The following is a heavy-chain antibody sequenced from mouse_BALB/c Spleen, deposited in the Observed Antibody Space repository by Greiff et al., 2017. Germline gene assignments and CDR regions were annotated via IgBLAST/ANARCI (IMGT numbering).Heavy chain of an antibody. V-gene: IGHV3-2*02. CDR1: GYSITSDYA. Sequence: EVQLQESGPGLVKPSQSLSLTCTVTGYSITSDYAWNWIRQFPGNKLEWMGYISYSGSTSYNPSLKSRISITRDTSKNQFFLQLNSVTTEDTATYYCAMPGGYFAMDYWGQGTSGTVSS. CDR2: ISYSGST. J-gene: IGHJ4*01. CDR3: AMPGGYFAMDY.